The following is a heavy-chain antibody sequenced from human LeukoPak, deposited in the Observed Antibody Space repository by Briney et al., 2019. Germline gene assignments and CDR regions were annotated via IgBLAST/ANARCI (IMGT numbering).Heavy chain of an antibody. CDR2: IYYSGST. V-gene: IGHV4-59*01. D-gene: IGHD3-10*01. J-gene: IGHJ5*02. CDR1: GGSITSYY. Sequence: SETLSLTCTVSGGSITSYYWSWIRQPPGKGLEWIGYIYYSGSTNYNPSLKSRVTISLDTSKNQFSLNLSSVTAADTAVYSCARGPYGSGSQRLNWFDPWGQGTLVTVSS. CDR3: ARGPYGSGSQRLNWFDP.